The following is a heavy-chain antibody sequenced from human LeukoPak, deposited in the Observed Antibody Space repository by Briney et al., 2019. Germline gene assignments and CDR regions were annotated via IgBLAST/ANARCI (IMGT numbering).Heavy chain of an antibody. D-gene: IGHD2-2*01. V-gene: IGHV1-18*01. CDR2: ISAYNGNT. CDR1: GYTFTSYG. J-gene: IGHJ6*03. Sequence: ASVKVSCKASGYTFTSYGISWVRQAPGQGLEWMGWISAYNGNTNYAQKLQGRVTMTTDTSTSTAYMELRSLRSDDTAVYYCARDRWASNSYYSYYMDVWGKGTTVTVSS. CDR3: ARDRWASNSYYSYYMDV.